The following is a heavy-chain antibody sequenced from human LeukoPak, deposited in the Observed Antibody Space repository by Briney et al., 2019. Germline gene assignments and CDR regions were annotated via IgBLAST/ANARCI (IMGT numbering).Heavy chain of an antibody. D-gene: IGHD6-19*01. V-gene: IGHV3-9*03. CDR2: ISWNSGSI. J-gene: IGHJ4*02. CDR3: AKGYSRVVAGPSDY. CDR1: GFTFDDYA. Sequence: GRSLRLSCAASGFTFDDYAMHWVRQVPGKGLEWVSGISWNSGSIGYADSVKGRFTISRDNAKNSLYLQMNSLRAEDMALYYCAKGYSRVVAGPSDYWGQGTLVTVSS.